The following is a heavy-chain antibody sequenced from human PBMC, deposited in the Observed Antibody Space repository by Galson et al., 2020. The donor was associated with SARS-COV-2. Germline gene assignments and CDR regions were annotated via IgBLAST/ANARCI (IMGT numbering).Heavy chain of an antibody. CDR1: GGNPSNYV. V-gene: IGHV1-69*13. CDR3: ARGRDNPGGGNYHGMDV. CDR2: IMPIFGTT. J-gene: IGHJ6*02. D-gene: IGHD2-15*01. Sequence: SVKVSCKASGGNPSNYVINWVRQAPGQGLEWMGAIMPIFGTTQYAQKLQGRVAITADESTSTVYMTLSSLRSEDTAIYYCARGRDNPGGGNYHGMDVWGQGTTITVSS.